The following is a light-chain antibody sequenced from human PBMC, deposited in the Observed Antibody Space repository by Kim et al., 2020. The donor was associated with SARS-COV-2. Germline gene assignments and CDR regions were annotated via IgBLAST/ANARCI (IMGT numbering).Light chain of an antibody. V-gene: IGLV4-60*03. J-gene: IGLJ2*01. CDR3: ETWDSKSVV. CDR1: SGHSSYI. Sequence: QLVLTQSSSASASLGSSVKLTCTLSSGHSSYIIAWHQQQSGKAPRYLMKLEGSGSYNKGSGVPDRFSGSSSGADRYLTISNLQSEDEADYYCETWDSKSVVFGGGTQRTVL. CDR2: LEGSGSY.